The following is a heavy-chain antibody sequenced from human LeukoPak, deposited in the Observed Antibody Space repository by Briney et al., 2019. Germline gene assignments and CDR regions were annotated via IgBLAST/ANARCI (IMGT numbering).Heavy chain of an antibody. CDR3: AREGEQQLVPGFLSAGGPDAFDI. Sequence: GGSLRLSCAASGFTFSSYAMHWVRQAPRKGLEWVAVISFDGSNKYYADSVKGRFTISRDNSKNTLYLQMNSLRAEDTAVYYCAREGEQQLVPGFLSAGGPDAFDIWGQGTMVTVPS. J-gene: IGHJ3*02. V-gene: IGHV3-30-3*01. D-gene: IGHD6-13*01. CDR1: GFTFSSYA. CDR2: ISFDGSNK.